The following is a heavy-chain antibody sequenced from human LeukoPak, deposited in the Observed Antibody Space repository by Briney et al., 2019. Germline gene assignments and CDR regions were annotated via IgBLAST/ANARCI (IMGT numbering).Heavy chain of an antibody. CDR2: IYYSGST. CDR1: GGSISSYY. J-gene: IGHJ2*01. Sequence: PSEALSPTCTVSGGSISSYYWSWIRQPPGKGLEWIGYIYYSGSTNYNPSLKSRVTISVDTSKNQFSLKLSSVTAADTAVYYCARSYYDSSGCYPPSWYFDLWGRGTLVTVSS. D-gene: IGHD3-22*01. V-gene: IGHV4-59*01. CDR3: ARSYYDSSGCYPPSWYFDL.